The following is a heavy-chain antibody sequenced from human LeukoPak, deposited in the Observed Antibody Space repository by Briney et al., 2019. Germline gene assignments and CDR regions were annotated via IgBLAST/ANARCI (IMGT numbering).Heavy chain of an antibody. D-gene: IGHD2-21*01. V-gene: IGHV1-8*01. Sequence: GASVKVSCKASGYTFNSYDINWVRQATGQGLEWMGWMNPNSGNTGYAQKFQGRVTMTRNTSINTAYMELSSLKSEDTAMYYCTRAAYCGGVTCYNFWGQGTLVTVSS. CDR3: TRAAYCGGVTCYNF. J-gene: IGHJ4*02. CDR1: GYTFNSYD. CDR2: MNPNSGNT.